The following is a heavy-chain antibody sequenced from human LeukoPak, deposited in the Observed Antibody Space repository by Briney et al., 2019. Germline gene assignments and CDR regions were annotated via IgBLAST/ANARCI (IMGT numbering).Heavy chain of an antibody. Sequence: GGSLRLSCAASGFSFSNYSMNWVRQAPGKGLEWVSSISSSSSYIYYADSVKGRFTISRDNAKNSLYLQMNSLRAEDTAVYYCARESGYDSWRRWVDYWGQGTLVTVSS. D-gene: IGHD5-12*01. V-gene: IGHV3-21*01. CDR3: ARESGYDSWRRWVDY. CDR2: ISSSSSYI. J-gene: IGHJ4*02. CDR1: GFSFSNYS.